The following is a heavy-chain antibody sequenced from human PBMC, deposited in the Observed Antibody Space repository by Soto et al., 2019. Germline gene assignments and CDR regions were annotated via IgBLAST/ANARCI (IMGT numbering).Heavy chain of an antibody. CDR2: IYRTGST. Sequence: PSETLSLTCAVSGGSFTSNNWWTWVRQPPGQGLEWIGEIYRTGSTKYNPSLKSRVTISLDKSEKQISLKVTSLTAADTAVYYCASRDPGTSVDYWGQGTLVTVSS. J-gene: IGHJ4*02. CDR3: ASRDPGTSVDY. V-gene: IGHV4-4*02. D-gene: IGHD1-7*01. CDR1: GGSFTSNNW.